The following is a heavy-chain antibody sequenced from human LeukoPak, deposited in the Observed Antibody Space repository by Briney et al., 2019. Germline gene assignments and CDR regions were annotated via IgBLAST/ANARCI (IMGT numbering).Heavy chain of an antibody. CDR2: IYSGGST. Sequence: GGSLRLSCAASGFTVSSKYMSWVRQAPGKGLEWVSVIYSGGSTYYADSVKGRFTISRDNSKNTLYLQMNSLKAEDTAVYYCARQRSYGYNYFDYWGQGTLVTVSS. CDR3: ARQRSYGYNYFDY. D-gene: IGHD5-18*01. V-gene: IGHV3-53*01. J-gene: IGHJ4*02. CDR1: GFTVSSKY.